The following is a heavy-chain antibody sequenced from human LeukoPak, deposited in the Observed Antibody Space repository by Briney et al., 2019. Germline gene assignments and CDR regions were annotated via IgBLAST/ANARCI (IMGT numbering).Heavy chain of an antibody. D-gene: IGHD1-26*01. CDR3: ARDFSRGSYKGRDYYMDV. CDR2: ISYDGSNK. Sequence: PGGSLRLSCAASGFTFSSYVMHWVRQAPGKGLEWVAIISYDGSNKYYADSVKGRFTISRDKSKNTLYLQMNSLRAEDTAVYYCARDFSRGSYKGRDYYMDVWGKGTTVTVSS. CDR1: GFTFSSYV. V-gene: IGHV3-30*04. J-gene: IGHJ6*03.